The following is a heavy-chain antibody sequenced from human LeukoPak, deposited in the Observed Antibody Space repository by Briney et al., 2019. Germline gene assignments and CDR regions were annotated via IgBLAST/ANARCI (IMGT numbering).Heavy chain of an antibody. J-gene: IGHJ3*02. CDR1: GYTFTSYA. Sequence: ASVKVSCKASGYTFTSYAMNWVRQAPGQGLEWMGWISAYNGNTNYAQKLQGRVTMTTDTSTSTAYMELRSLRSDDTAVYYCARVALLWFGESCDAFDIWGQGTMVTVSS. D-gene: IGHD3-10*01. V-gene: IGHV1-18*01. CDR3: ARVALLWFGESCDAFDI. CDR2: ISAYNGNT.